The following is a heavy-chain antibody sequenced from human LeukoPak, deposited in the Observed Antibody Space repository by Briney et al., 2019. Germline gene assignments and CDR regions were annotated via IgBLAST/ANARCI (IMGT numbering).Heavy chain of an antibody. CDR3: ARQSSATAGPFDY. CDR1: GGSISSSSYY. CDR2: IYYSGST. Sequence: SETLSLTCTVSGGSISSSSYYWGWIRQPPGKGLEWIGSIYYSGSTYYNPSLKSRVTISVDTSKNQFSLKLSSVTAADTAVYYCARQSSATAGPFDYWGQGTLVTVSS. J-gene: IGHJ4*02. V-gene: IGHV4-39*01. D-gene: IGHD2-21*02.